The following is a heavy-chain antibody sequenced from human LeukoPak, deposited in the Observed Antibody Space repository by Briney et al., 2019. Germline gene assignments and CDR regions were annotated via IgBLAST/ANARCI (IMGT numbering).Heavy chain of an antibody. D-gene: IGHD3-10*01. CDR1: GFTVSNYN. CDR3: GRASMTMFRGVIEVKDAFDI. V-gene: IGHV3-21*01. CDR2: ISSTSYI. J-gene: IGHJ3*02. Sequence: GGSLRLSCAASGFTVSNYNMNWVRQAPGKGLEWVSSISSTSYIYYVDSVKGRFTISRDNAKNSLYLQMNSLRAEDTAVYYCGRASMTMFRGVIEVKDAFDIWGQGTMVTVSS.